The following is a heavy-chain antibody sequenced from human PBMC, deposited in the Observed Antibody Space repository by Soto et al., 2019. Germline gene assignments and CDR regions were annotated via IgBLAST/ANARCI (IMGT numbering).Heavy chain of an antibody. D-gene: IGHD6-13*01. V-gene: IGHV4-31*01. J-gene: IGHJ4*02. Sequence: QVQLQESGPGLVKPSQTLSLTCTVSGGSISSGGYYWSWIRQHPGKGLEWIGYIYYSGSTYYNPSLKSLVTISVDTSKNQFSLKLSSVTAADTAVYYCARVTYSSSWYAPLFDYWGQGTLVTVSS. CDR2: IYYSGST. CDR1: GGSISSGGYY. CDR3: ARVTYSSSWYAPLFDY.